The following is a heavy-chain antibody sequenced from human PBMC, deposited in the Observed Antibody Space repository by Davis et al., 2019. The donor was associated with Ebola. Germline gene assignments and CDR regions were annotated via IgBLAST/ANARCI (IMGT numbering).Heavy chain of an antibody. D-gene: IGHD2-15*01. J-gene: IGHJ3*02. V-gene: IGHV1-69*13. Sequence: SVTVSCKASGGTFSSYAISWVRQAPGQGLEWMGGIIPIFGTANYAQKFQGRVTITSHESTSTAYMELSSLRAEDTAVYYCATVFLRVTYSRNAFDIWGQGTMVTVSS. CDR3: ATVFLRVTYSRNAFDI. CDR2: IIPIFGTA. CDR1: GGTFSSYA.